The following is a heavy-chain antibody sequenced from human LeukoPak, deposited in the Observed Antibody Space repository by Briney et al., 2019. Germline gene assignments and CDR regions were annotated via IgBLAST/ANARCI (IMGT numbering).Heavy chain of an antibody. CDR2: IIPIFGAA. V-gene: IGHV1-69*05. CDR3: ARGYCSGGSCCCFDY. J-gene: IGHJ4*02. D-gene: IGHD2-15*01. CDR1: GGTFSSYA. Sequence: SVKVSCKASGGTFSSYAISWVRQAPGQGLEWMGGIIPIFGAANYAQKFQGRVTITTDESTSTAYMELSSLRSEDTAVYYCARGYCSGGSCCCFDYWGQGTLVTVSS.